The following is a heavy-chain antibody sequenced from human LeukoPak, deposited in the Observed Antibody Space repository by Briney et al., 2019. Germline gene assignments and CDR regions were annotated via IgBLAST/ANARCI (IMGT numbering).Heavy chain of an antibody. CDR2: IYDSGST. CDR1: GGSIRSSYYY. CDR3: ARSDILTGYLFDY. D-gene: IGHD3-9*01. V-gene: IGHV4-39*07. Sequence: PSETLSLTCTVSGGSIRSSYYYWGWIRQPPGKGLEWIGSIYDSGSTYYNPSLKSRVTISVDTSKNQFSLKLSSVTAADTAVYYCARSDILTGYLFDYWGQGTLVTVSS. J-gene: IGHJ4*02.